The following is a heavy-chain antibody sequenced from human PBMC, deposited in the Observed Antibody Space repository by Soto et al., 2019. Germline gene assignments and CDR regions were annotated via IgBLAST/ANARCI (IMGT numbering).Heavy chain of an antibody. V-gene: IGHV1-69*01. CDR3: TRSYQRGIPFWSNYFYY. Sequence: QVQLVQSGAEVKKPGSSVKVSCKASGGTFSSYAISWVRQAPGQGLEWMGGIIPIFGTAHYAQKFQGRVTITADESTSTAYMELSSLRSEDTAVYYCTRSYQRGIPFWSNYFYYWGHVTLVTVSS. CDR1: GGTFSSYA. D-gene: IGHD3-3*01. J-gene: IGHJ4*01. CDR2: IIPIFGTA.